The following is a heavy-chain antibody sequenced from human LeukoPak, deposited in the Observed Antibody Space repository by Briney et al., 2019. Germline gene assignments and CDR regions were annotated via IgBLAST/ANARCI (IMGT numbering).Heavy chain of an antibody. CDR3: AAINIAQLPIRVY. CDR1: GFTFDIYT. Sequence: GGSLRLSCAASGFTFDIYTMIWVRQAPGKGLEWVSSIDSYNSIYYADSLKGRFTISRDNSKNTLYLQMNSLRVEDTAVYYCAAINIAQLPIRVYWGQGTLVTVSS. D-gene: IGHD5-24*01. CDR2: IDSYNSI. V-gene: IGHV3-69-1*01. J-gene: IGHJ4*02.